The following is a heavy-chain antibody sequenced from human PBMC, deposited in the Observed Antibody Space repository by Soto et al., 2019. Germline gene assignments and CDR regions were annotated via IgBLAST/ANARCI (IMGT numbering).Heavy chain of an antibody. D-gene: IGHD6-19*01. Sequence: GGSLRLSCAASGFTFSSYGMHWVRQAPGKGLEWVAVISYDGSNKYYADSVKGRFTISRDNSKNTLYLQMNSLRAEDTAVYYCAKDLSSGWLPTENYYYGMDVWGQGTTVTGLL. CDR2: ISYDGSNK. J-gene: IGHJ6*02. CDR1: GFTFSSYG. CDR3: AKDLSSGWLPTENYYYGMDV. V-gene: IGHV3-30*18.